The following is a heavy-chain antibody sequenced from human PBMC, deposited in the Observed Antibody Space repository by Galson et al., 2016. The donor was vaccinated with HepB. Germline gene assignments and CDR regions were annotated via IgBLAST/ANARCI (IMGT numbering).Heavy chain of an antibody. CDR3: ARVRQYHAANEGFDH. CDR2: IYPSDSDV. D-gene: IGHD1-14*01. V-gene: IGHV5-51*01. J-gene: IGHJ3*01. Sequence: QSGAEVKKPGESLKISCKASGYIFTTYWIAWVRQMPGNGLEWMGIIYPSDSDVRYSPSCQGQVTVSADTSTTTAYLQWSSLKASDTAMYYCARVRQYHAANEGFDHWGQGTMVTVAS. CDR1: GYIFTTYW.